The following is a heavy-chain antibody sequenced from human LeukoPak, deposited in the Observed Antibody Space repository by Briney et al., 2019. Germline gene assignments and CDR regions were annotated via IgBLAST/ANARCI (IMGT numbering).Heavy chain of an antibody. J-gene: IGHJ4*02. CDR3: AAGGIAAGLDY. V-gene: IGHV1-58*02. Sequence: ASVKVSCKASGFTFTSSAMQWVRQARGQRLEWIGWIVFGSGNTNYAQKFQERVTITRDMSTSTAYMELSSLRSEDTAVYYCAAGGIAAGLDYWGQGTLVTVSS. D-gene: IGHD6-13*01. CDR2: IVFGSGNT. CDR1: GFTFTSSA.